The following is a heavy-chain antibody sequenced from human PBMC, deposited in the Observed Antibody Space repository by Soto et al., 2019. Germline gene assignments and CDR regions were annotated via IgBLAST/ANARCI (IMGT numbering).Heavy chain of an antibody. CDR2: IYYSGST. V-gene: IGHV4-61*01. CDR1: GGSVSSGSYY. D-gene: IGHD4-17*01. CDR3: ARGGPDYGDNWFDP. Sequence: NPSETLSLTCTVSGGSVSSGSYYWSWIRQPPGKGLEWIGYIYYSGSTNYNPSLKSRVTISVDTSKNQFSLKLSSVTAADTAVYYCARGGPDYGDNWFDPWGQGTLVTAPQ. J-gene: IGHJ5*02.